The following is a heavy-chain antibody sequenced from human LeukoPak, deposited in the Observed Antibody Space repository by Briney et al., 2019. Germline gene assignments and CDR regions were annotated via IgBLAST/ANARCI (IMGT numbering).Heavy chain of an antibody. CDR1: GYTFTSYG. V-gene: IGHV1-18*01. J-gene: IGHJ4*02. D-gene: IGHD3-22*01. CDR2: ISAYNGHT. CDR3: ARDSYDSSGYYYFHGHY. Sequence: ASVKVSCKASGYTFTSYGITWVRQAPGQGPEWMGWISAYNGHTDYAQKLQGRVTMTTDTSTSTAYMELRSLRSDDTAVYYCARDSYDSSGYYYFHGHYWGQGTLVTVSS.